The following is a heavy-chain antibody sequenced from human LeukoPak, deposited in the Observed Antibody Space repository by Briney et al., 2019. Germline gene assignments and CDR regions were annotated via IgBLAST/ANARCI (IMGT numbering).Heavy chain of an antibody. CDR1: GFTFSSYA. D-gene: IGHD5-18*01. CDR3: AKDIAQGYTYGSIEQDY. V-gene: IGHV3-23*01. J-gene: IGHJ4*02. CDR2: ISGSGGST. Sequence: GGSLRLSCAASGFTFSSYAVSWVRQAPGKGLEWVSAISGSGGSTYYADSVKGRFTISRDNSKNTLSLQMNSLRAEDTAIYYCAKDIAQGYTYGSIEQDYWGQGTLVTVSS.